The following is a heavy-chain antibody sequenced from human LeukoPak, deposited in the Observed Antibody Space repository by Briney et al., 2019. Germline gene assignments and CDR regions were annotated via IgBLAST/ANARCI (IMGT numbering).Heavy chain of an antibody. CDR1: GFTVSSNY. J-gene: IGHJ6*03. V-gene: IGHV3-66*01. CDR3: AKDGTTTVTDESYMDV. D-gene: IGHD4-11*01. CDR2: IYSGGST. Sequence: GGSLRLSCAASGFTVSSNYMSWVRQAPGKGLEWVSVIYSGGSTYYADSVKGRFTISRDNSKNTLYLQMNSLRAEDTAVYYCAKDGTTTVTDESYMDVWGKGTTVTVSS.